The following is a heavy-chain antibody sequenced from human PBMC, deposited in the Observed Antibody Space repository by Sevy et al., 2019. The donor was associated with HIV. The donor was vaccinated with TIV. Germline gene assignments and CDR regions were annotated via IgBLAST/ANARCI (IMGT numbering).Heavy chain of an antibody. CDR2: MNPNSGNT. Sequence: ASVKVSCKASGYTFTSYDINWVRQATGQGLEWMGWMNPNSGNTGYAQKFQGRVTMTRNTSISTAYMELSSLRSEDTAVYYCARGLSSDWFDAFDIWGQGTMVTVSS. CDR1: GYTFTSYD. V-gene: IGHV1-8*01. J-gene: IGHJ3*02. D-gene: IGHD6-19*01. CDR3: ARGLSSDWFDAFDI.